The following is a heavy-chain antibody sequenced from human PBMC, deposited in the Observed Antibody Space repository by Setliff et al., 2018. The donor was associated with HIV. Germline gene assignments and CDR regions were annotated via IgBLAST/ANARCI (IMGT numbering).Heavy chain of an antibody. CDR3: ARIWGIPPLYYFDY. CDR1: GYTFTSYA. Sequence: ASVQVSCKASGYTFTSYAMHWVRQAPGQRLEWMGWIHAGNGYTKYSQKFQGRVTFTRDTSASAAYMDLSSLRSEDTAVYYCARIWGIPPLYYFDYWGQGTLVTVSS. D-gene: IGHD3-16*01. CDR2: IHAGNGYT. J-gene: IGHJ4*02. V-gene: IGHV1-3*01.